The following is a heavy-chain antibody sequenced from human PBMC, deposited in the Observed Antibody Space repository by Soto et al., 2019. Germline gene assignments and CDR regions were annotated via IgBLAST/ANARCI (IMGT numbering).Heavy chain of an antibody. CDR2: ISAYNGNT. V-gene: IGHV1-18*01. J-gene: IGHJ4*02. D-gene: IGHD3-22*01. CDR1: GYTFSSYG. Sequence: ASVKVSCKASGYTFSSYGFSWVRQAPGQGLEWMGWISAYNGNTNYAQKLQGRVTMTTDTSTSTAYMELRSLRSDDTAVYYCARYYFDSSGYKDFDYWGQGTLVTVSS. CDR3: ARYYFDSSGYKDFDY.